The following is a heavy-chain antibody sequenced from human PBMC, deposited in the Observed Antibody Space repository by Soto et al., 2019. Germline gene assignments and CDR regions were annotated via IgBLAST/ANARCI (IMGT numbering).Heavy chain of an antibody. CDR3: AREKELGYCSGGSCYSRWFDP. D-gene: IGHD2-15*01. V-gene: IGHV4-61*01. J-gene: IGHJ5*02. CDR1: GGSVSSGSYY. Sequence: QVQLQESGPGLVKPSETLSLTCTVSGGSVSSGSYYWSWIRQPPGKGLEWIGYIYYSGSTNYNPSLKSRVTISVDTSKNRFSLKLSSVTAADTAVYYCAREKELGYCSGGSCYSRWFDPWGQGTLVTVSS. CDR2: IYYSGST.